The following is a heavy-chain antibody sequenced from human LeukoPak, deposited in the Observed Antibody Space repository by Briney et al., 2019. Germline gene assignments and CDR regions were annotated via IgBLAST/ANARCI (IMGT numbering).Heavy chain of an antibody. Sequence: ASVTVSCKASGYTFTGYYMHWVRQAPGQGLEWMGWINPNSGDTNYAQKFQGRVTMTRDTSISTAYMELSRLRSDDTAVYYCARAGGIVGATAYFDYWGQGTLVTVSS. V-gene: IGHV1-2*02. J-gene: IGHJ4*02. CDR1: GYTFTGYY. D-gene: IGHD1-26*01. CDR2: INPNSGDT. CDR3: ARAGGIVGATAYFDY.